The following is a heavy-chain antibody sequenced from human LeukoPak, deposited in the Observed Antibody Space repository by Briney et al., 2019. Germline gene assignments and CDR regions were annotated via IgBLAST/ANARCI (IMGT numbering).Heavy chain of an antibody. J-gene: IGHJ4*02. D-gene: IGHD6-19*01. CDR3: AREDTPYQWRWGPVDY. CDR2: ISAYNGNT. CDR1: GYTFTSYD. V-gene: IGHV1-18*01. Sequence: ASVKVSCKASGYTFTSYDINWVRQAPGQGLEWMGWISAYNGNTNYAQKLQGRVTMTTDTSTSTAYMELRSLRSDDTAVYYCAREDTPYQWRWGPVDYWGQGTLVTVSS.